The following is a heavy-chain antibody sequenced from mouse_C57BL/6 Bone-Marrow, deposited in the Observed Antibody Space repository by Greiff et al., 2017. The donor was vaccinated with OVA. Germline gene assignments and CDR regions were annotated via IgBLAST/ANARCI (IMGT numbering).Heavy chain of an antibody. V-gene: IGHV1-54*01. J-gene: IGHJ2*01. CDR3: ARHRGGYYFDY. CDR1: GYAFTNYL. CDR2: INPGSGGT. Sequence: VQLQQSGAELVRPGTSVKVSCKASGYAFTNYLIEWVKQRPGQGLEWIGVINPGSGGTNYNEKFKGKATLTADKSASTAYMQLSSLTSEDSAVYFCARHRGGYYFDYWGQGTTLTVSS.